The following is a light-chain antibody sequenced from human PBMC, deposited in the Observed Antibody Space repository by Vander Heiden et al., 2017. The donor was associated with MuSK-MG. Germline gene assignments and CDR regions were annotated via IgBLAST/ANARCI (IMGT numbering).Light chain of an antibody. CDR2: LGS. V-gene: IGKV2-28*01. Sequence: DIVMTQSPLSLPVTPGEPASISCRSSQSLLHSNGYNYLDWYLQKPGQSPQLLIYLGSNRASGGPDRFSGSGAGTDCTLKISRVEAEEVGFYYCMQDQQSHHQMYTFGQGTKLEIK. J-gene: IGKJ2*01. CDR1: QSLLHSNGYNY. CDR3: MQDQQSHHQMYT.